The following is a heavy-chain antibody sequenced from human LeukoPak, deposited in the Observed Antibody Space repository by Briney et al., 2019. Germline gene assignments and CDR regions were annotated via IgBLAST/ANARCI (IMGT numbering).Heavy chain of an antibody. V-gene: IGHV4-59*08. CDR3: ARHPFATPFDY. J-gene: IGHJ4*02. CDR2: MYHTGHT. D-gene: IGHD2-15*01. CDR1: GGSISSYY. Sequence: SETLSLTCTVSGGSISSYYWSWIRQPPGKGLEWIGYMYHTGHTMYNSSLKSRVTMSLDTSKNHFSLRLSSVTAADTAVYYCARHPFATPFDYWGPGTLVTVSS.